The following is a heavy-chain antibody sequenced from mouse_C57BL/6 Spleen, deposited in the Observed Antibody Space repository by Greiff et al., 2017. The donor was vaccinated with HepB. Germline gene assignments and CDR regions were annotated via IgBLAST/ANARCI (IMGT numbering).Heavy chain of an antibody. D-gene: IGHD4-1*01. CDR1: GYTFTSYW. CDR3: AGTGTRGYFDV. Sequence: VQLQKPGAELVKPGASVKLSCKASGYTFTSYWMQWVKQRPGQGLEWIGEIDPSDSYTNYNQKFKGKATLTVDTSSSTAYMQLSSLTSEDSAVYYCAGTGTRGYFDVWGTGTTVTVSS. CDR2: IDPSDSYT. J-gene: IGHJ1*03. V-gene: IGHV1-50*01.